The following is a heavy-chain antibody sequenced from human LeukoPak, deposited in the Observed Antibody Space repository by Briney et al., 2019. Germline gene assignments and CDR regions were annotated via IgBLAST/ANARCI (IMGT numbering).Heavy chain of an antibody. D-gene: IGHD3-16*02. Sequence: GGSLRLSCAAPGFPFNTYNIHWIRQAPGRGLEWVSFIRNDETEIHYADFAKGRFTISRDKSKNSLYLQMNSLRPDDTALYYCAKDGGRYRFDYWGQGTLVTVSS. CDR1: GFPFNTYN. CDR2: IRNDETEI. J-gene: IGHJ4*02. CDR3: AKDGGRYRFDY. V-gene: IGHV3-30*02.